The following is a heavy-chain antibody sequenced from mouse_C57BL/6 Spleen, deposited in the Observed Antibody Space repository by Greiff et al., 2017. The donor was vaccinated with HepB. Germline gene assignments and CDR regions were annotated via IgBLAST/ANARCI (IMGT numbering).Heavy chain of an antibody. CDR3: ARGRGAWFAY. CDR2: ISYSGST. Sequence: EVKVEESGPGMVKPSQSLSLTCTVTGYSITSGYDWHWIRHLPGNKLECMGYISYSGSTNYNPSLKSRISITHDTSKNHSFLKLNSVTTEDTATYCCARGRGAWFAYWGQGTLVTVSA. V-gene: IGHV3-1*01. J-gene: IGHJ3*01. CDR1: GYSITSGYD.